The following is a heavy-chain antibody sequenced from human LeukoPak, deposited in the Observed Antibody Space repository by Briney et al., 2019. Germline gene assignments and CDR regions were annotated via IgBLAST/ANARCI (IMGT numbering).Heavy chain of an antibody. CDR2: IYSDGST. CDR3: AKDPGGGPTHGF. D-gene: IGHD1-26*01. J-gene: IGHJ4*02. Sequence: GGSLRLSCAASGVTVGNNYMSWVRQPPGKGLEWISVIYSDGSTYYADSVKGRFTISRDSSENTLYLQMNSLRAEDTAVYYCAKDPGGGPTHGFWGQGTLVSVSS. V-gene: IGHV3-53*05. CDR1: GVTVGNNY.